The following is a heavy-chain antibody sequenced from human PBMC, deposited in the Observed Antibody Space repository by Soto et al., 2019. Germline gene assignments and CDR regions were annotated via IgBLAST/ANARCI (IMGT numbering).Heavy chain of an antibody. CDR3: ARPPPQVAAYHLGAYYFDY. V-gene: IGHV4-34*01. CDR1: GGSFSGYY. D-gene: IGHD6-19*01. CDR2: INHSGST. Sequence: QVQLQQWGAGLLKPSETLSLTCAVYGGSFSGYYWSWIRQPPGKGLEWIGEINHSGSTNYNPSLKSRVTISVDTSKNQFSLKLSSVTAADTAVYYCARPPPQVAAYHLGAYYFDYWGQGTLVTVSS. J-gene: IGHJ4*02.